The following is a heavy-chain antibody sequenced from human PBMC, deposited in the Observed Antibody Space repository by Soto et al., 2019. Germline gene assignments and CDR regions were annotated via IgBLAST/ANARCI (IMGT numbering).Heavy chain of an antibody. V-gene: IGHV3-30-3*01. Sequence: LRLSCAASGFTFSIYVLHWVRQAPGKGLEWVAFISYDGATKYYADSVKGRFTISRDNSKNTLYLQMNSLRAEDTAVYYCARDLEVAVAGAWGQGTLVTVSS. CDR1: GFTFSIYV. J-gene: IGHJ5*02. CDR3: ARDLEVAVAGA. CDR2: ISYDGATK. D-gene: IGHD6-19*01.